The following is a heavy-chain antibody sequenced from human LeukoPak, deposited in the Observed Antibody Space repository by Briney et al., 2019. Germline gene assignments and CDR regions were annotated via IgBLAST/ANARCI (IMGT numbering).Heavy chain of an antibody. CDR2: INSDGSST. Sequence: PGGSLRLSCAASGFTFSSYWMHWARQAPGKGLVWVSRINSDGSSTSYADSVKGRFTISRDNAKNTLYLQMNSLRAEDTAVYYCASPTAVADYYYYYYMDVWGKGTTVTVSS. V-gene: IGHV3-74*01. CDR3: ASPTAVADYYYYYYMDV. D-gene: IGHD6-19*01. J-gene: IGHJ6*03. CDR1: GFTFSSYW.